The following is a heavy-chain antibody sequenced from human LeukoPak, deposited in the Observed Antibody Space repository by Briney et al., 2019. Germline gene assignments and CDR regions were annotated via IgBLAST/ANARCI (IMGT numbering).Heavy chain of an antibody. CDR1: GFTFSTYV. CDR2: ISYDGSNK. Sequence: PGGSLRLSCAASGFTFSTYVMHWVRQAPGKGLEWVAVISYDGSNKFYADSVKGRFTISRDNSKNTLYLQMNSLRAEDTAVYYCARGLLVVVPAAISWMNYYYYGMDVWGQGTTVTVSS. V-gene: IGHV3-30-3*01. J-gene: IGHJ6*02. CDR3: ARGLLVVVPAAISWMNYYYYGMDV. D-gene: IGHD2-2*01.